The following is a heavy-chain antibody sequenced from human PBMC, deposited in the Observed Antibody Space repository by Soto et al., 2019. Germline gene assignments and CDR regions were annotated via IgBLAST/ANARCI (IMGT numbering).Heavy chain of an antibody. J-gene: IGHJ4*02. V-gene: IGHV2-5*02. CDR1: GFSLSTSGVG. D-gene: IGHD2-8*01. CDR3: AHSLKDIVLMVYADFDY. CDR2: IYWDDDK. Sequence: QITLKESGPPLVKPTQTLTLTCTFSGFSLSTSGVGVGWIRQPPGKALEWLALIYWDDDKRYSPSLKSRLTITKDTSKNQVVLTMTNMDPVDTATYYCAHSLKDIVLMVYADFDYWGQGTLVTVSS.